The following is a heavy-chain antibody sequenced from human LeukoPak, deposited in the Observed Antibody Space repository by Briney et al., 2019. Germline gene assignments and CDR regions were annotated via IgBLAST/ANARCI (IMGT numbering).Heavy chain of an antibody. J-gene: IGHJ4*02. D-gene: IGHD3-10*01. CDR3: AKSQYSFGSGATRPLFDY. CDR2: INPNSGGT. Sequence: ASVKVSCKTSGYIFTDYYIHWVRQARGQGLEWMAWINPNSGGTYFAQNFEARVTLTRDTSINTAYMEMRGLTSDDTAIYYCAKSQYSFGSGATRPLFDYWGQGTQVTVS. CDR1: GYIFTDYY. V-gene: IGHV1-2*02.